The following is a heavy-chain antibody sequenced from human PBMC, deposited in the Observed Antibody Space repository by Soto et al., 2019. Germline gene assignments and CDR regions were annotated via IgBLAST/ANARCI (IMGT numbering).Heavy chain of an antibody. Sequence: GASVKVSCKASGYTFTNYAVHWVRQAPGQGLEWMGWINPNSGGTNYAQKFQGWVTMTRDTSISTAYMELSRLRSDDTAVYYCARGGSLWFGELSAYYYGMDVWGQGTTVTVSS. V-gene: IGHV1-2*04. CDR3: ARGGSLWFGELSAYYYGMDV. J-gene: IGHJ6*02. CDR2: INPNSGGT. D-gene: IGHD3-10*01. CDR1: GYTFTNYA.